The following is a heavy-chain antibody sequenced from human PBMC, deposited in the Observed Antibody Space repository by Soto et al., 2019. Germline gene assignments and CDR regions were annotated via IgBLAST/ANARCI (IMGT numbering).Heavy chain of an antibody. CDR2: IYDSGST. J-gene: IGHJ4*02. D-gene: IGHD6-25*01. CDR3: ARDAAEYYFDY. CDR1: GGSISSGGQY. Sequence: QVQLKESGPGLVKPSQTLSLTCTVSGGSISSGGQYWSWIRQHPGKGLEWIGYIYDSGSTYYNPSLRSRVTISVDTSKKQFSLKLRSVTAADTAVYYCARDAAEYYFDYWGLGTLVTVSS. V-gene: IGHV4-31*03.